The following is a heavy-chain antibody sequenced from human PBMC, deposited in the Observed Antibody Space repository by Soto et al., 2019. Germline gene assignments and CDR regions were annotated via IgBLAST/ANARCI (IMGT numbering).Heavy chain of an antibody. D-gene: IGHD6-19*01. Sequence: EVQLLESGGGLVQPGGSLRLSCAASGFTFSSYAMSWVRQAPGKGLEWVSAISGSGGSTYYADSVQGRFTISRDNSKNTLYLQMNSLRAEDTAVYYCAKHWGSGWWWDRGMDVWGQGTTVTVSS. V-gene: IGHV3-23*01. CDR1: GFTFSSYA. J-gene: IGHJ6*02. CDR3: AKHWGSGWWWDRGMDV. CDR2: ISGSGGST.